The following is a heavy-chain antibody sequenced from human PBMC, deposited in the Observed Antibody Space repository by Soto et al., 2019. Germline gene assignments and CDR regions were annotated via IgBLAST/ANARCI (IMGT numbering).Heavy chain of an antibody. D-gene: IGHD2-15*01. CDR3: ARDQVVVAASAFYYYYGMDV. CDR2: IYYSGST. CDR1: GGSISSYY. Sequence: SETLSLTCTVSGGSISSYYWSWIRQPPGKGLEWIGYIYYSGSTNYNPSLKSRVTISVDTSKNQFSLKLSSVTAADTAVYYCARDQVVVAASAFYYYYGMDVWGQGTTITVSS. V-gene: IGHV4-59*01. J-gene: IGHJ6*02.